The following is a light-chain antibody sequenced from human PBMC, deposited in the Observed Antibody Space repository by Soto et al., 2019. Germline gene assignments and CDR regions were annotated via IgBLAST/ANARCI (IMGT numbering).Light chain of an antibody. CDR1: QTISSW. CDR2: KAS. CDR3: QHYNSYSEA. Sequence: DIQMTPSPSTLSGSVGDRVTITCRASQTISSWLAWYQQKPGKAPKLLIYKASTLKSGVPSRFSGRGSGTEFTLTISSLQPDDFATYYCQHYNSYSEAFGQGTKVDIK. J-gene: IGKJ1*01. V-gene: IGKV1-5*03.